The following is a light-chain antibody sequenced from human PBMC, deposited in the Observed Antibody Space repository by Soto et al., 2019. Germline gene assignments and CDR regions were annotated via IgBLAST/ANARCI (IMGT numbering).Light chain of an antibody. J-gene: IGLJ3*02. CDR2: DDN. CDR3: ATWDNSLRAGV. V-gene: IGLV1-51*01. Sequence: QSVLTQPPSVSAAPGQKVTISCSGSSSNIGSAYVSWYQQRPGTIPKIVIYDDNKRFSGIPDRFSGSKSGTSATLGITGLQTGDEADYYCATWDNSLRAGVFGGGTKLTVL. CDR1: SSNIGSAY.